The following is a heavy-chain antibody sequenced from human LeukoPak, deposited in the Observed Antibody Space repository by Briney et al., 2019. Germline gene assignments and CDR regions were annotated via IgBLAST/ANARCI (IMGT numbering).Heavy chain of an antibody. CDR2: IRSKAYGGTT. V-gene: IGHV3-49*04. D-gene: IGHD3-3*01. Sequence: GGSLRLSCTASGFTFGDYAMSWVRQAPGKGLEWVGFIRSKAYGGTTEYAASVKGRFTISRDDSKSIAYLQMNSLKTEDTAVYYCTRAGYYDFWSGGYCYYYMDVWGKGTTVTVSS. CDR1: GFTFGDYA. J-gene: IGHJ6*03. CDR3: TRAGYYDFWSGGYCYYYMDV.